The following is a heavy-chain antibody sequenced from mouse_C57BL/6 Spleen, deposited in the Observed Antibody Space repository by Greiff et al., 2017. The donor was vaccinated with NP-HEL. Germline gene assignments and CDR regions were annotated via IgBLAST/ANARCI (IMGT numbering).Heavy chain of an antibody. CDR2: IDPSDSYT. J-gene: IGHJ3*01. D-gene: IGHD1-1*01. Sequence: VQLQQPGAELVRPGTSVKLSCKASGSTFTSYWMHWVKQRPGQGLEWIGVIDPSDSYTNYNQKFKGKATLTVDTSSSTAYMQLSSLTSEDSAVYYCARDLYGSSPFAYWGQGTLVTVSA. CDR1: GSTFTSYW. V-gene: IGHV1-59*01. CDR3: ARDLYGSSPFAY.